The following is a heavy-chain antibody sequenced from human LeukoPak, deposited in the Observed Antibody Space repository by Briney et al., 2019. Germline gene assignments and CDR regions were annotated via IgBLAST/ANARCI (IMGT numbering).Heavy chain of an antibody. CDR3: ARGGVNYYDSTPQILFDY. J-gene: IGHJ4*02. V-gene: IGHV1-2*06. D-gene: IGHD3-22*01. CDR2: INPNSGGT. Sequence: ASVKVSCKASGYTFTGYYMHWVRQAPGQGLEWMGRINPNSGGTNYAQKFQGRVTMTRDTSNSTAYMELSRLRSDDTAVYYCARGGVNYYDSTPQILFDYWGQGTLVTVSS. CDR1: GYTFTGYY.